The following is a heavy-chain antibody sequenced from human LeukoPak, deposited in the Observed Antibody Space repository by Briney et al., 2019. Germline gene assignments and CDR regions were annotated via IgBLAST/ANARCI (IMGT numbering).Heavy chain of an antibody. CDR2: IYYSGST. CDR3: ARMRGGSGSYYRGYYFDY. V-gene: IGHV4-39*07. J-gene: IGHJ4*02. CDR1: GGSISSSSYY. D-gene: IGHD3-10*01. Sequence: MASETLSLTCTVSGGSISSSSYYWGWIRQPPGKGLEWIGSIYYSGSTYYNPSLKSRVTISVDTSKNQFSLKLSSVTAADTAVYYCARMRGGSGSYYRGYYFDYWGQGTLVTVSS.